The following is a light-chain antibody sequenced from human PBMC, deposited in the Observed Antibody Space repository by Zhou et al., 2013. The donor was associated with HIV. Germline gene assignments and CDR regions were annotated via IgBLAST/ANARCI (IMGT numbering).Light chain of an antibody. CDR2: GAS. CDR1: QSVSSNY. Sequence: IVLAQSPATLSLSPGERATLSCRASQSVSSNYLAWYQQRPGQAPRLLIYGASSRATGIPDRFSGSGSGTDFTLTISRLEPEDFAVYYCQQYVSSPRTFGQGTKLDIK. CDR3: QQYVSSPRT. V-gene: IGKV3-20*01. J-gene: IGKJ2*01.